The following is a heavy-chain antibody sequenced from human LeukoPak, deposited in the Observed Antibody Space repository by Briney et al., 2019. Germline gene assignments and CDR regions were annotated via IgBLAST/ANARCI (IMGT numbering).Heavy chain of an antibody. CDR2: IIPILGIA. CDR3: ARDSDRWAGYCSSTSCYTRGLFDY. V-gene: IGHV1-69*04. D-gene: IGHD2-2*02. J-gene: IGHJ4*02. CDR1: GGTFSSYA. Sequence: SVTVSCTASGGTFSSYAISWVRQAPGQGLEWMGRIIPILGIANYAQKFQGRVTITADKSTSTAYMELSSLRSEDTAVYYCARDSDRWAGYCSSTSCYTRGLFDYWGQGTLVTVSS.